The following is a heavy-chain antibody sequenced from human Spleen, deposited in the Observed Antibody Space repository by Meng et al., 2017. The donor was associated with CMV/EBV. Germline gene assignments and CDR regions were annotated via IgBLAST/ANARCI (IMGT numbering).Heavy chain of an antibody. J-gene: IGHJ5*02. CDR1: GYSFIAYS. CDR3: VREHYYAGRFDP. D-gene: IGHD3-10*01. CDR2: INPNSGGT. V-gene: IGHV1-2*02. Sequence: SCKASGYSFIAYSVHWVRQAPGQGLEWMGWINPNSGGTNYAQKFEGRVTVTRDTSISTAYMELSRLRSDDTAVYYCVREHYYAGRFDPWGQGTLVPSPQ.